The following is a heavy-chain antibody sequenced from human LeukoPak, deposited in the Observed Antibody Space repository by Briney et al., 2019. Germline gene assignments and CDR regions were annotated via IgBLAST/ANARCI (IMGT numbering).Heavy chain of an antibody. V-gene: IGHV1-8*01. J-gene: IGHJ5*02. CDR3: ARPKTRITIFGVVIGSPWFDP. Sequence: GASVKVSCKSSGYTFTSYDINWVRQATGQGLEWMGWMNPNSGNTGYAQKFQGRVTMTRNTSISTAYMELSSLRSEDTAVYYCARPKTRITIFGVVIGSPWFDPWGQGTLVTVSS. CDR2: MNPNSGNT. CDR1: GYTFTSYD. D-gene: IGHD3-3*01.